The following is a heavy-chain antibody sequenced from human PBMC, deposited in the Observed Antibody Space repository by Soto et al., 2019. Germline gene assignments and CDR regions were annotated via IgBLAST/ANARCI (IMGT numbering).Heavy chain of an antibody. CDR2: IYYSGST. Sequence: SETLSLTCTASGGSICSYYWSWIRQPPGKGLEWIGYIYYSGSTNYNPSLKSRVTISVDTSKNQFSLKLSSVTAADTAVYYCARRYGDCFDYWGQGTLVTVSS. CDR3: ARRYGDCFDY. V-gene: IGHV4-59*08. J-gene: IGHJ4*02. D-gene: IGHD4-17*01. CDR1: GGSICSYY.